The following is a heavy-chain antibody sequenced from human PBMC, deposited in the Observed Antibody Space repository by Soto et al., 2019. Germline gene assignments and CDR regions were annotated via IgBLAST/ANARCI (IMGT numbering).Heavy chain of an antibody. J-gene: IGHJ6*02. Sequence: VRLSCAASGFTFSSYAMHWVRQAPGKGLEWVAVISYDGSNKYYADSVKGRFTISRDNSKNTLYLQMNSLRAEDTAVYYCARDHCSSTSCYSGYYYYYYGMDVWGQGTTVTVSS. CDR2: ISYDGSNK. D-gene: IGHD2-2*02. CDR1: GFTFSSYA. CDR3: ARDHCSSTSCYSGYYYYYYGMDV. V-gene: IGHV3-30-3*01.